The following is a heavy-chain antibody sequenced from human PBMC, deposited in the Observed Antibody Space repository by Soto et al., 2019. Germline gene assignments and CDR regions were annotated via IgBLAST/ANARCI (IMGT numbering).Heavy chain of an antibody. V-gene: IGHV1-18*01. CDR1: GYSFSSFG. J-gene: IGHJ4*02. Sequence: QVQLVQSGAEVKKPGASVKVSCKASGYSFSSFGISWVRQAPGQGLEWVGWVSVPSGDTSSAQNFQGRVTVTTDTSTSTAYMEVGSLTSDDTAVYYCARTCRSGGSCDLEYWGEGTLVTVSS. CDR2: VSVPSGDT. D-gene: IGHD2-15*01. CDR3: ARTCRSGGSCDLEY.